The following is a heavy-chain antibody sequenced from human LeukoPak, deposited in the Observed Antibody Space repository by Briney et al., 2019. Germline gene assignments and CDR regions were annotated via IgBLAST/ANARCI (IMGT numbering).Heavy chain of an antibody. CDR3: ARGRYFDWLFDFFDY. D-gene: IGHD3-9*01. Sequence: GGSLRFSCAASGFTFSDYYMSWIRQAPGKGLEWVSYISSSGSTIYYADSVKGRFTISRDNAKNSLYLQMNSLRAEDTAVYYCARGRYFDWLFDFFDYWGQGTLVTVSS. CDR2: ISSSGSTI. V-gene: IGHV3-11*01. CDR1: GFTFSDYY. J-gene: IGHJ4*02.